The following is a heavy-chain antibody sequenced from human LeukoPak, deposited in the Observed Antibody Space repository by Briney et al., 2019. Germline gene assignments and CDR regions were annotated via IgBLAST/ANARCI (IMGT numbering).Heavy chain of an antibody. J-gene: IGHJ4*02. V-gene: IGHV4-39*01. Sequence: MPSEALSLTCTVSGGSISSSSYYWGWIRQPPGKGLEWIGSIYYSGSTYYNPSLKSRVTISVDTSKNQFSLKLSSVTAADTAVYYCARHLNIGGNDGFYFDYWGQGTLVTVSS. CDR1: GGSISSSSYY. CDR3: ARHLNIGGNDGFYFDY. CDR2: IYYSGST. D-gene: IGHD1-1*01.